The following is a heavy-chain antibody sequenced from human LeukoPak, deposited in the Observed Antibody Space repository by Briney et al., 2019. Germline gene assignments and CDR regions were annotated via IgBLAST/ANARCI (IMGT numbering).Heavy chain of an antibody. CDR2: IYYSGST. J-gene: IGHJ4*02. CDR3: ARGAVLPYSSGWYSDTYYFDY. Sequence: SETLSLTCTVSGGSISSSSYYWGWIRQPPGKGLEWIGSIYYSGSTYYNPSLKSRVTISVDTSKNQFSLKLSSVTAADTAVYYCARGAVLPYSSGWYSDTYYFDYWGQGTLVTVSS. D-gene: IGHD6-19*01. CDR1: GGSISSSSYY. V-gene: IGHV4-39*01.